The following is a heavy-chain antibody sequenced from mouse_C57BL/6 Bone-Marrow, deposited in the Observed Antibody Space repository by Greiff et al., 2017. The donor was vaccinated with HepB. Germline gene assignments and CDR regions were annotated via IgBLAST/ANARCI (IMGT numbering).Heavy chain of an antibody. V-gene: IGHV5-6*01. CDR1: GFTFSSYG. CDR2: ISSGGSYT. D-gene: IGHD2-2*01. J-gene: IGHJ3*01. CDR3: AREWLRPWFAY. Sequence: EVQVVESGGDLVKPGGSLKLSCAASGFTFSSYGMSWVRQTPDKRLEWVATISSGGSYTYYPDSVKGRFTISRDNAKNTLYLQMSSLKSEDTAMYYCAREWLRPWFAYWGQGTLVTVSA.